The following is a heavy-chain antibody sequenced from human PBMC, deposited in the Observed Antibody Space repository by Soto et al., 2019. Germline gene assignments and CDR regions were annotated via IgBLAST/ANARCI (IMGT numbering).Heavy chain of an antibody. CDR1: GFSLSTSGVG. CDR2: IYWDDDK. D-gene: IGHD3-10*01. J-gene: IGHJ5*02. CDR3: AQRRLLWFGELSLGRWFDP. V-gene: IGHV2-5*02. Sequence: QITLKESGPTLVKPTQTLTLTCTFSGFSLSTSGVGVGWIRQPPGKALEWLALIYWDDDKRYSPSLKSRHTITKDTSKTRVVLTMTDVESVDTATYYCAQRRLLWFGELSLGRWFDPWGQGTLVTVSS.